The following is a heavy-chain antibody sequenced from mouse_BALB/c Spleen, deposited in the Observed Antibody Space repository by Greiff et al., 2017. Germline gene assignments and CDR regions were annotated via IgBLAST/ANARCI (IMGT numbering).Heavy chain of an antibody. CDR1: GFTFSSYA. D-gene: IGHD2-3*01. CDR2: ISSGGSYT. Sequence: EVQLKESGGGLVKPGGSLKLSCAASGFTFSSYAMSWVRQSPEKRLEWVAEISSGGSYTYYPDTVTGRFTISRDNAKNTLYLEMSSLRSEDTAMYYCARDDGYYPHWYFDVWGAGTTVTVSS. J-gene: IGHJ1*01. V-gene: IGHV5-9-4*01. CDR3: ARDDGYYPHWYFDV.